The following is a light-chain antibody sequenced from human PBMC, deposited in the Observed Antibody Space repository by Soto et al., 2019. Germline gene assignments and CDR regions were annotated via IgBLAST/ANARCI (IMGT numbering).Light chain of an antibody. V-gene: IGKV4-1*01. J-gene: IGKJ1*01. CDR3: QQYYGTLWT. CDR2: WAS. CDR1: QSVLHSSNNKNY. Sequence: DIVMTQSPDSLAVSLGERASINCKSSQSVLHSSNNKNYLAWYQQKPGQPPKLLIYWASTRESGVPDRFSGSGSGTDFTLTISSLQAEDVAVYFCQQYYGTLWTFGPGTKVEIK.